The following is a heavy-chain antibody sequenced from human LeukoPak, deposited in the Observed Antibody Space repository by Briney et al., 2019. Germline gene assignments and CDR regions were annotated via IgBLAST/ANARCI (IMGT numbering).Heavy chain of an antibody. D-gene: IGHD3-10*01. CDR2: IRQDGSEK. CDR1: GFTFSSYW. CDR3: ARAGQEWFGEIGFDY. J-gene: IGHJ4*02. Sequence: GGSLRLSCAASGFTFSSYWMSWVRQAPGKGLEWVANIRQDGSEKYYVDSVKGRFTISRDNAKNSLYLQMNSLRAEDTAVYYCARAGQEWFGEIGFDYWGQGTLVTVSS. V-gene: IGHV3-7*01.